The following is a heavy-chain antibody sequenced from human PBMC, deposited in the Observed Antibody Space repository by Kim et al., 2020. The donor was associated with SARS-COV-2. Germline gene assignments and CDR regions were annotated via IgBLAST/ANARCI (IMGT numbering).Heavy chain of an antibody. CDR1: GGSISSYY. D-gene: IGHD6-19*01. Sequence: SETLSLTCTVSGGSISSYYWSWIRQPPGKGLEWIGYIYYSGSTNYNPSLKSRVTISVDTSKNQFALKLSSVTAADTAVYYCAGDRGSGIDYWGQGTLVTVSS. CDR2: IYYSGST. J-gene: IGHJ4*02. V-gene: IGHV4-59*13. CDR3: AGDRGSGIDY.